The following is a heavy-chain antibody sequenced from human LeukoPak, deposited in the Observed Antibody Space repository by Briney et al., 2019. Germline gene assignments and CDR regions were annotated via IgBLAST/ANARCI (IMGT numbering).Heavy chain of an antibody. CDR1: GFTFSSYA. V-gene: IGHV3-23*01. J-gene: IGHJ6*04. Sequence: GGSLRLSCAASGFTFSSYAMSWVRQAPGKGLEWVSAISGSGGSTYYADSVKGRFTISRDNSKNTLYLQMNSLRAEDTAVYYCAKDRSITMVRGVIIVPYCYGMDVWGKGTTVTVSS. CDR3: AKDRSITMVRGVIIVPYCYGMDV. D-gene: IGHD3-10*01. CDR2: ISGSGGST.